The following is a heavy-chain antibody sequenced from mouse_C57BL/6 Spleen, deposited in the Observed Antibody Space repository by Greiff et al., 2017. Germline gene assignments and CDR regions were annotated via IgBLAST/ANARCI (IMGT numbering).Heavy chain of an antibody. CDR1: GYSFTDYN. D-gene: IGHD1-1*01. CDR2: INPNYGTT. Sequence: VQLKQSGPELVKPGASVKISCKASGYSFTDYNMNWVKQSNGKSLEWIGVINPNYGTTSYNQKFKGKATLTVDQSSSTAYMQLNSLTSEDSAVYYCARSRNYYGSSYVDYAMDYWGQGTSVTVSS. J-gene: IGHJ4*01. CDR3: ARSRNYYGSSYVDYAMDY. V-gene: IGHV1-39*01.